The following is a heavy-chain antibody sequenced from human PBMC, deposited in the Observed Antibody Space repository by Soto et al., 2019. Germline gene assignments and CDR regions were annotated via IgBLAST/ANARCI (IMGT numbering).Heavy chain of an antibody. Sequence: ASVKVSCKASGYTFTSYAMHWVRQAPGQRLEWMGRINPVIGNTNYAQKFQGRVTITADKSTSTAYMELSSLRSEDTAVYYCAITPLGPGSGSYRRSGPLDYWGQGTLVTVSS. CDR1: GYTFTSYA. D-gene: IGHD1-26*01. V-gene: IGHV1-3*01. CDR3: AITPLGPGSGSYRRSGPLDY. J-gene: IGHJ4*02. CDR2: INPVIGNT.